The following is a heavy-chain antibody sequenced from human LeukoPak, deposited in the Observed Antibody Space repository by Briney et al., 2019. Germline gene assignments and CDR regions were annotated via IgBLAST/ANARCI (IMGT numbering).Heavy chain of an antibody. CDR1: GGSISSGSYY. V-gene: IGHV4-39*02. Sequence: SETLSLTCTVSGGSISSGSYYWGWIRQPPGKGLEWIGNINYGGSGSTYYNPSLKSRVTISVDTSRSQFSLKLNSVTAADTAVYYCAREGYSSSWYYDHSYMDVWGKGTTVTVSS. J-gene: IGHJ6*03. CDR3: AREGYSSSWYYDHSYMDV. D-gene: IGHD6-13*01. CDR2: INYGGSGST.